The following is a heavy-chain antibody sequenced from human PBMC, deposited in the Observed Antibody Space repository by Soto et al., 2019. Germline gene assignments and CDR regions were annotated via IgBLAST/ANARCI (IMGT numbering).Heavy chain of an antibody. CDR3: ARYDDDFWSGYSTALGY. Sequence: ASVKVSCKASGYIFTNYGVSWVRQAPGQGLEWMGWISAYSGNTNYAQKFHGRVTMTTDTSTSTAYMELRSLRSDDTAVYYCARYDDDFWSGYSTALGYWGQGPLVTVSS. CDR1: GYIFTNYG. D-gene: IGHD3-3*01. J-gene: IGHJ4*02. CDR2: ISAYSGNT. V-gene: IGHV1-18*01.